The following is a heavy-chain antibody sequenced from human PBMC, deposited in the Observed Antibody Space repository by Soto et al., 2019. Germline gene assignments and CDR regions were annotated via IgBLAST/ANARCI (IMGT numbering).Heavy chain of an antibody. CDR2: ISYSGST. V-gene: IGHV4-59*01. CDR1: GGSISSYY. CDR3: ARHVQWLVTFDY. J-gene: IGHJ4*02. D-gene: IGHD6-19*01. Sequence: SETLSLTCTVSGGSISSYYWSWIRQPPGKGLEWIGYISYSGSTNYNSSLKSRVTISVETSKNQFSLKLSSVTAADTAVYYCARHVQWLVTFDYWGQGTLVTVSS.